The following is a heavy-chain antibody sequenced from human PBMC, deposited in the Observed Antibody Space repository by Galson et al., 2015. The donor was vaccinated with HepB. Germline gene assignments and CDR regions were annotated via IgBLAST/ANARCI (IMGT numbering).Heavy chain of an antibody. Sequence: SLRLSCAASGFTFSSYGMHWVRQAPGKGLEWVAVISYDGSNKYYADSVKGRFTISRDNSKNTLYLQMNSLRAEDTAVYYCAKVPPWAVPWGQGTLVTVSS. V-gene: IGHV3-30*18. CDR1: GFTFSSYG. D-gene: IGHD2-2*01. CDR2: ISYDGSNK. J-gene: IGHJ4*02. CDR3: AKVPPWAVP.